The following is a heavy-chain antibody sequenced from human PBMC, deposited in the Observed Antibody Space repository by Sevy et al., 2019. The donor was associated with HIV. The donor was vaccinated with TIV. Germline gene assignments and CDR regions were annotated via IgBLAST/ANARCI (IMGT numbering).Heavy chain of an antibody. CDR2: TYYRSKWYN. J-gene: IGHJ5*02. Sequence: SQTLSLTCTISGDSVSSSSVAWNWIRQSPSRGLEWLGRTYYRSKWYNDYSLSVKNRIIISPDTSKNQLSLQLNSVTPEDTAVYYCARAITIFGLTIMLDPWGLGTLVTVSS. V-gene: IGHV6-1*01. CDR1: GDSVSSSSVA. D-gene: IGHD3-3*01. CDR3: ARAITIFGLTIMLDP.